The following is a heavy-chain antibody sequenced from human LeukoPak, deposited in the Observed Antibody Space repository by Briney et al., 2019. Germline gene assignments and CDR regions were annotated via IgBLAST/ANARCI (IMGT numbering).Heavy chain of an antibody. J-gene: IGHJ4*02. CDR1: GGSFSGYY. V-gene: IGHV4-34*01. CDR3: TKSDGYGLIDY. CDR2: INHSGST. D-gene: IGHD2-21*02. Sequence: SETLSLTCAVYGGSFSGYYWSWIRQPPGKGLEWIGEINHSGSTNYNPSLKSRVTISVDTSKNQFSLKLSSVTAADTAVYYCTKSDGYGLIDYLGQGTLVTVSS.